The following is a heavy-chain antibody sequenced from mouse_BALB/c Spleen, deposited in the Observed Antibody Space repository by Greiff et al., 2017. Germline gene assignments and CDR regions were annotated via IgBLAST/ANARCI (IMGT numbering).Heavy chain of an antibody. V-gene: IGHV5-6-3*01. CDR3: ASPELPGWFAY. CDR1: GFTFSSYG. D-gene: IGHD2-1*01. CDR2: INSNGGST. J-gene: IGHJ3*01. Sequence: EVQVVESGGGLVQPGGSLKLSCAASGFTFSSYGMSWVRQTSDKRLELVATINSNGGSTYYPDSVKGRFTISRDNAKNTLYLQMSSLKSEDTAMYYCASPELPGWFAYWGQGTLVTVSA.